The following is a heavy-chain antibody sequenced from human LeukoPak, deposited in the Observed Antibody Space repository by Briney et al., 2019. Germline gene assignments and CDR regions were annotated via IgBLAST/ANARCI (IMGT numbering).Heavy chain of an antibody. CDR3: ARSTRGSLDY. Sequence: GGSLRLSCTASGFTFSSYGMQWVRQAPGKGLEWVGRITNKPNGYSTDYATSVKGRFTISRDDSENSVYLQMNSLKTDDTAMYYCARSTRGSLDYWGQGTLVTVSS. D-gene: IGHD3-10*01. CDR2: ITNKPNGYST. CDR1: GFTFSSYG. V-gene: IGHV3-72*01. J-gene: IGHJ4*02.